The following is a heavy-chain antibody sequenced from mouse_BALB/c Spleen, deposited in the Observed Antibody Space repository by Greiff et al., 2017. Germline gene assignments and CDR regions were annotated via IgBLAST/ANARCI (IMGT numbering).Heavy chain of an antibody. V-gene: IGHV5-6-5*01. CDR2: ISSGGST. Sequence: EVKLVESGGGLVKPGGSLKLSCAASGFTFSSYAMSWVRQTPEKRLEWVASISSGGSTYYPDSVKGRFTISRDNARNILYLQMSSLRSEDTDMYYCARGLEGGYFDVWGAGTTVTVSS. D-gene: IGHD3-3*01. CDR1: GFTFSSYA. J-gene: IGHJ1*01. CDR3: ARGLEGGYFDV.